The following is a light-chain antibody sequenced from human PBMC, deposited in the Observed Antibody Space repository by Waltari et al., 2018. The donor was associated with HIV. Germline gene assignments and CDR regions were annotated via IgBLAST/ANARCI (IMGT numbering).Light chain of an antibody. CDR1: SSDVGSYHY. J-gene: IGLJ3*02. CDR3: SSFTASGTQV. V-gene: IGLV2-14*01. Sequence: QSALAQPASVSGSPGQSITISRTGTSSDVGSYHYVSWYQHHPGQAPKLMIYEVTSRPSGVSNRFSGSKSGNTASLTISGLQAEDEADYYCSSFTASGTQVFGGGTKLTVL. CDR2: EVT.